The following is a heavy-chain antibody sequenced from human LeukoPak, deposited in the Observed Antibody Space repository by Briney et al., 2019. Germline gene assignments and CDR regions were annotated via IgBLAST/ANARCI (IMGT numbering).Heavy chain of an antibody. J-gene: IGHJ4*02. D-gene: IGHD2-15*01. CDR2: ISAYNGNT. CDR3: ARAPLWRASKNDIAVVVAAQDY. Sequence: GASVKVSCKASGYTFTSYGISWVRQAPGQGLEWMGWISAYNGNTNYAQKLQGRVAMTTDTSTSTAYMELRSLRSDDTAVYYCARAPLWRASKNDIAVVVAAQDYWGQGTLVTVSS. V-gene: IGHV1-18*01. CDR1: GYTFTSYG.